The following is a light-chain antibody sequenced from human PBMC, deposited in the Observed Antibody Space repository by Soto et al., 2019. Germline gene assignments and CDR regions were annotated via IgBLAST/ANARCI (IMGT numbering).Light chain of an antibody. CDR2: AAT. V-gene: IGKV3-15*01. Sequence: EIVMTQSPAILSVSPGERATLSCRASQSVRGNLAWYQQTPGQPPRLLIYAATTRAPGVPDRFSGSGSGTDFSLTISSLQSEDFAVYYCQQYNNWPPETFGQGTKLEIK. CDR3: QQYNNWPPET. J-gene: IGKJ2*01. CDR1: QSVRGN.